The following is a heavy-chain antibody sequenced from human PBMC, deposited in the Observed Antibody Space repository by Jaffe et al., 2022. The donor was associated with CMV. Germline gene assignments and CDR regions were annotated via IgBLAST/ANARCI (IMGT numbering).Heavy chain of an antibody. CDR1: GGSISSYY. V-gene: IGHV4-59*01. Sequence: QVQLQESGPGLVKPSETLSLTCTVSGGSISSYYWSWIRQPPGKGLEWIGYIYYSGSTNYNPSLKSRVTISVDTSKNQFSLKLSSVTAADTAVYYCARARRETRYYFDYWGQGTLVTVSS. J-gene: IGHJ4*02. CDR3: ARARRETRYYFDY. CDR2: IYYSGST. D-gene: IGHD1-26*01.